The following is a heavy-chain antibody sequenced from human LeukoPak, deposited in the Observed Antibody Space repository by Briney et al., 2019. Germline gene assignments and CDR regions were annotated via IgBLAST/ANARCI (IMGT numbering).Heavy chain of an antibody. CDR3: ARFFGRYQLLKHRYYFDY. V-gene: IGHV4-34*01. D-gene: IGHD2-2*01. J-gene: IGHJ4*02. CDR1: GGSFSGYY. Sequence: SETLSLTCAVYGGSFSGYYWSWIRQPPGKGLDWIGEINHSGSTNYNPSLKSRVTISVDTSKNQFSLKLSSVTAADTAVYYCARFFGRYQLLKHRYYFDYWGQGTLVTVSS. CDR2: INHSGST.